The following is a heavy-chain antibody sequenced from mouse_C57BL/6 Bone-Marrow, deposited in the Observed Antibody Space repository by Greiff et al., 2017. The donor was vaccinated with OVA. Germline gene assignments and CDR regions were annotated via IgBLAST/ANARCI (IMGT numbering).Heavy chain of an antibody. CDR2: IDPSDSYT. D-gene: IGHD1-1*01. Sequence: VQLQQPGAELVKPGASVKLSCKASGYTFTSYWMQWVKQRPGQGLEWIGEIDPSDSYTNYNQKFKGKATLTVDTSSSTAYMQLSSLTSEDSAVYYCAREGDYYGSSLFAYWGQGTLVTVSA. J-gene: IGHJ3*01. CDR1: GYTFTSYW. CDR3: AREGDYYGSSLFAY. V-gene: IGHV1-50*01.